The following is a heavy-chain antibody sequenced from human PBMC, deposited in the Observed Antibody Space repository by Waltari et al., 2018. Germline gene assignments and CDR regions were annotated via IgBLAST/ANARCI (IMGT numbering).Heavy chain of an antibody. CDR1: GGSIRNLHFY. CDR3: AVSPDTATSRAAFHF. Sequence: QVQLQESGPGLAKASQTLSLTCAVAGGSIRNLHFYWSWIRQPAGKGLEWIGRIYRSGVTDYNPSLRGRATMFLDMSKNQFSLTVDSLIAADTAVYYCAVSPDTATSRAAFHFWGPGTTVSVSS. CDR2: IYRSGVT. J-gene: IGHJ6*02. D-gene: IGHD5-18*01. V-gene: IGHV4-61*02.